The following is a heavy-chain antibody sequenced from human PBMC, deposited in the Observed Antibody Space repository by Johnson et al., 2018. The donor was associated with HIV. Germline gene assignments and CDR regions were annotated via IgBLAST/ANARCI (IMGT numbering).Heavy chain of an antibody. D-gene: IGHD2-15*01. V-gene: IGHV3-7*01. CDR3: ARDGAIPPGQYCSGGSCHGGDAFDI. J-gene: IGHJ3*02. CDR2: IKQDGSEK. Sequence: VQLVESGGGLVQPGGSLRLSCAASGFIFSSYWMSWVRQAPGRGLEWVATIKQDGSEKYYVDSVKGRFSISRDNAKHSLFLQMNSLRAEDTAVYYCARDGAIPPGQYCSGGSCHGGDAFDIWGQGTMVTVSS. CDR1: GFIFSSYW.